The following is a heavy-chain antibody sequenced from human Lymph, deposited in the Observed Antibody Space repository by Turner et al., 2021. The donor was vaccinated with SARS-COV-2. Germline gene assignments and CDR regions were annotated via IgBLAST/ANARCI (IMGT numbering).Heavy chain of an antibody. V-gene: IGHV3-23*01. CDR2: ISGSGGST. Sequence: EVQLLESGGGLVQPGGSLCLSCSASGFTFSSYAMSWVRQAPGKGLEWVSAISGSGGSTYYADSVKGRFTISSDNSKNTLYLQMNSLRAEDTAVYYCAKEGDTAMVNFDYWGQGTLVTVSS. CDR1: GFTFSSYA. J-gene: IGHJ4*02. D-gene: IGHD5-18*01. CDR3: AKEGDTAMVNFDY.